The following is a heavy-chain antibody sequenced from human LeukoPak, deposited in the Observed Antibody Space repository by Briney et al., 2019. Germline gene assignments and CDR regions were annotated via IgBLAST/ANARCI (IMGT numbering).Heavy chain of an antibody. J-gene: IGHJ4*02. V-gene: IGHV3-30*18. CDR2: ISYDGSNK. Sequence: PGRSLRLSCAASGFTFSSYGMHWVRQAPDKGLEWVAVISYDGSNKYYADSVKGRFTISRDNSKNTLYLQMNSLRAEDTAVYYCAKASDYDILTSLDYWGQGTLVTVSS. CDR3: AKASDYDILTSLDY. CDR1: GFTFSSYG. D-gene: IGHD3-9*01.